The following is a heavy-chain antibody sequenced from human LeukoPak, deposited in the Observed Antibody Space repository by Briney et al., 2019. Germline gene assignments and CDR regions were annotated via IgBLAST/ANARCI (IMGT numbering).Heavy chain of an antibody. Sequence: PGGSLRFSCAVSGFPCSFYEMNLVRQAPGKGLEWVSNIGSSGTITHYADSVKGRFSISRDNAKNSLYLRMNSLRVEDTAVYYCALLAVARGFDYWGQGALVTVSS. CDR1: GFPCSFYE. V-gene: IGHV3-48*03. CDR3: ALLAVARGFDY. D-gene: IGHD6-19*01. J-gene: IGHJ4*02. CDR2: IGSSGTIT.